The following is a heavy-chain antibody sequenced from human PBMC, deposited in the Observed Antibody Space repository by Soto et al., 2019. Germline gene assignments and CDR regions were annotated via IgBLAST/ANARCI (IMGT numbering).Heavy chain of an antibody. CDR3: ARDGDVNTGFGKDY. V-gene: IGHV3-33*08. J-gene: IGHJ4*02. CDR1: GFIFSNNG. D-gene: IGHD3-16*01. Sequence: QVQLVESGGGVVQPGRSLRLSCVGSGFIFSNNGMHWVRQTPGKGLEWVAFMSYDGSDTFYADSVKGRFTISRDNSKNTLYLQMNSLRAEDTAVYYCARDGDVNTGFGKDYWGQGTLVTVSS. CDR2: MSYDGSDT.